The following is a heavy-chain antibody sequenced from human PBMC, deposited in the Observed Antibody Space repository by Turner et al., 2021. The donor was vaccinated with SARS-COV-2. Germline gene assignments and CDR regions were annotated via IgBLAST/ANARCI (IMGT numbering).Heavy chain of an antibody. Sequence: QVQLVPSGAEVNKPGASVKVSCKISGYTLTELSMYWVRQAPGKGLEWMGGFDPEDGETIYAQNFQGRVTMTEDTSTDTAYMELSSLRSEDTAVYFCATGYQLRVNWFDPWGQGTLVTVSS. CDR1: GYTLTELS. CDR2: FDPEDGET. V-gene: IGHV1-24*01. D-gene: IGHD2-2*01. J-gene: IGHJ5*02. CDR3: ATGYQLRVNWFDP.